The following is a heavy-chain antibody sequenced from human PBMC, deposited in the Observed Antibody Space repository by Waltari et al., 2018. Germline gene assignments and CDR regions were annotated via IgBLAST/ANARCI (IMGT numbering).Heavy chain of an antibody. CDR3: ARDLSWDYDSSGKRQNWFDP. V-gene: IGHV4-59*01. J-gene: IGHJ5*02. CDR1: GGPISSYY. CDR2: IYYSGST. Sequence: QVQLQESGPGLVKPSETLSLTCTVPGGPISSYYWSWIGQHPGKGLEWIGYIYYSGSTNYNPSLKSRVTISVDTSKNQFSLKLSSVTAADTAVYYCARDLSWDYDSSGKRQNWFDPWGQGTLVTVSS. D-gene: IGHD3-22*01.